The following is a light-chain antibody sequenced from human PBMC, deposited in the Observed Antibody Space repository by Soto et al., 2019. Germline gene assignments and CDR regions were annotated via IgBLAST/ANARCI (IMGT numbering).Light chain of an antibody. J-gene: IGKJ4*01. CDR1: QSVSSN. CDR3: QQRRIWPLT. Sequence: IVLTQSPATLSLSLGERATLSCRASQSVSSNLAWYQQKPGQAPRLLIYDASNTATGIPARFSGSGSGTDFTLTISSLEPEDFAVYYCQQRRIWPLTFGGGTKVEIK. CDR2: DAS. V-gene: IGKV3-11*01.